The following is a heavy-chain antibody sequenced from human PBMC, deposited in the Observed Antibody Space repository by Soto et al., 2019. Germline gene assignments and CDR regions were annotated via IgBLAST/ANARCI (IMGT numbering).Heavy chain of an antibody. V-gene: IGHV5-10-1*01. CDR3: ARQVGAVRKRNWFDP. D-gene: IGHD3-16*01. J-gene: IGHJ5*02. CDR1: GYSFTSYW. Sequence: GESLKISCKGSGYSFTSYWISWVRQMPGKGLEWMGRIDPSDSYTNYSPSFQGHVTISADKSISTAYLQWSSLKASDTAMYYCARQVGAVRKRNWFDPWGQGTLVTVSS. CDR2: IDPSDSYT.